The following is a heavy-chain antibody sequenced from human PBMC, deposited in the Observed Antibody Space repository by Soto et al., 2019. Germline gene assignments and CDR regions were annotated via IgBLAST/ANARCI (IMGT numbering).Heavy chain of an antibody. V-gene: IGHV3-72*01. CDR2: SRDKAQGYST. CDR3: ARPSDIAVVIAGRFDS. D-gene: IGHD2-15*01. Sequence: GGSLRLSCAGSGFILSDHYIDWVRQAPGKGLEWVGRSRDKAQGYSTAYAASVKGRFTTSRDESKNSVYLEMNSLKTEDTAVYYCARPSDIAVVIAGRFDSWGQGTLVTVSS. J-gene: IGHJ4*02. CDR1: GFILSDHY.